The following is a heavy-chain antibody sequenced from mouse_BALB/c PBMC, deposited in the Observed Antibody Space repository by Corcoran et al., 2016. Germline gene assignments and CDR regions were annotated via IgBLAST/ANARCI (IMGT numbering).Heavy chain of an antibody. V-gene: IGHV3-6*02. CDR3: ATLLRPFDY. J-gene: IGHJ2*01. CDR1: GYYITSGYY. CDR2: ISYDGSN. Sequence: DVQLQESGPGLVKPSQSLSLPCSVTGYYITSGYYWNWIRQFPGNKLEWMGYISYDGSNNYNPSLKNRISLTRDTSKNQFFLKLNSVTTEDTATYYCATLLRPFDYWGQGTTLTVSA. D-gene: IGHD1-2*01.